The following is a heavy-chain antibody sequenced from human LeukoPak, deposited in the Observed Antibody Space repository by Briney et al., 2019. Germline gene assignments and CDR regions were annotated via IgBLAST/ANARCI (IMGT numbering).Heavy chain of an antibody. CDR3: ARDGALRFLEWLLPDTLRF. CDR2: ISSSGSTI. V-gene: IGHV3-11*01. CDR1: GFTFSDYY. D-gene: IGHD3-3*01. Sequence: GGSLRLSCAASGFTFSDYYMSWIRQAPGKGLEWVSYISSSGSTIYYADSVKGRFTISRDNAKNSLYLQMNSLRAEDTAVYYCARDGALRFLEWLLPDTLRFWGQGTLVTVSS. J-gene: IGHJ4*02.